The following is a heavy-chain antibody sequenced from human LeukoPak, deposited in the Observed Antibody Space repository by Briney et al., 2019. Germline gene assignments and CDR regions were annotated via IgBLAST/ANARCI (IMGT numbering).Heavy chain of an antibody. Sequence: GGSLRLSCVASGFTFSSYAMSWVRQAPGRGLEWVSAISGSGGSTYYADSVKGRFTISRDNSKNTLYLQMNSLRAEDTAVYYCAKAAPYCSGGSCYGSYYYYGMDVWGQGTTVTVSS. J-gene: IGHJ6*02. D-gene: IGHD2-15*01. V-gene: IGHV3-23*01. CDR2: ISGSGGST. CDR1: GFTFSSYA. CDR3: AKAAPYCSGGSCYGSYYYYGMDV.